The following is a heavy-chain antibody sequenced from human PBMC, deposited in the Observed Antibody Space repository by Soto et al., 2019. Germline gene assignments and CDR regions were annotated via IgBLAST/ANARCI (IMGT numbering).Heavy chain of an antibody. Sequence: EVQLVESGGDLVQPGRSLRLSCAASGFTFDDYAMHWVRQVPGKGLQWVSGLSWNGVTIGYAASVKGRFTVSRDNATQSLYLQMNGLRPDDTALYYCSASRAYDSSDYSGVHDGMDVWGLGTTVTVS. D-gene: IGHD3-22*01. CDR2: LSWNGVTI. CDR1: GFTFDDYA. J-gene: IGHJ6*02. CDR3: SASRAYDSSDYSGVHDGMDV. V-gene: IGHV3-9*01.